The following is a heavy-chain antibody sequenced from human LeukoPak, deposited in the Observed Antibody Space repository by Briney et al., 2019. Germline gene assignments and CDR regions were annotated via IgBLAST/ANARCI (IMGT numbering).Heavy chain of an antibody. CDR1: GFTFSSYS. J-gene: IGHJ5*02. D-gene: IGHD2-2*01. V-gene: IGHV3-21*01. CDR3: ARDGPYCSSSSCYRRFDP. Sequence: PGGSLRLSCAASGFTFSSYSMNWVRQAPGKGLEWVSSISSSSTYIYYADSVKGRFTVSRDNAKNSLYLQVDSLRADDTAVYYCARDGPYCSSSSCYRRFDPWGQGTLVSVSS. CDR2: ISSSSTYI.